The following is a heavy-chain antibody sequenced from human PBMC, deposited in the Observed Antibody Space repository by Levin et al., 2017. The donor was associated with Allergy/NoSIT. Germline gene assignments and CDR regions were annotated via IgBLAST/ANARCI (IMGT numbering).Heavy chain of an antibody. Sequence: SETLSLTCTVSGGSISSSSYYWGWIRQPPGKGLEWIGSIYYSGSTYYNPSLKSRVAISVDTSKSQFSLKLSSVTAADTAVYYCARDKSRPIAAAGQAPGWFDPWGQGTLVTVSS. D-gene: IGHD6-13*01. CDR3: ARDKSRPIAAAGQAPGWFDP. CDR2: IYYSGST. V-gene: IGHV4-39*07. CDR1: GGSISSSSYY. J-gene: IGHJ5*02.